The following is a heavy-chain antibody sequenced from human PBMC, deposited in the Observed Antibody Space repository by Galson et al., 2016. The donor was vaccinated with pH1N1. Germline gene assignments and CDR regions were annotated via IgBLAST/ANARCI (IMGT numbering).Heavy chain of an antibody. J-gene: IGHJ6*03. Sequence: SLRLSCAASGFTFSSYSMNWVRQAPGKGLEWVSYISSSSSTIYYADSVKGRFTISRDNAKNSLYLQMNSLRAEDTAVYYCARDQGGYGSGSFPAYYYYMDFWGKGTTVTVSS. D-gene: IGHD3-10*01. CDR2: ISSSSSTI. CDR1: GFTFSSYS. CDR3: ARDQGGYGSGSFPAYYYYMDF. V-gene: IGHV3-48*04.